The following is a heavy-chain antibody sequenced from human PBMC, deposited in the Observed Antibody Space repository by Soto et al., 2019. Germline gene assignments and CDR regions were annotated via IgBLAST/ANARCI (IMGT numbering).Heavy chain of an antibody. V-gene: IGHV4-30-4*01. CDR2: IFYIGNA. Sequence: SETLSLTCTVSGVSITSGDNYWSWIRQPPGKGLEWIGYIFYIGNAYYNPSLQSRVTISVDTSRNQFSLRLTSVTDADTAVYYCVRKTGTTFLGSFFDHWGQGTLVT. CDR3: VRKTGTTFLGSFFDH. CDR1: GVSITSGDNY. J-gene: IGHJ4*02. D-gene: IGHD1-7*01.